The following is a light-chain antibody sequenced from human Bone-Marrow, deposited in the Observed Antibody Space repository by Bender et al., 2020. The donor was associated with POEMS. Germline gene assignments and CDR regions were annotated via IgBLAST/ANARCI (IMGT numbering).Light chain of an antibody. Sequence: QSVLTQPASVSGSPGQSISISCTGTSSDVGGYDYVSWYQHHPGKAPKLMIYEDSQRPSGVSNRFSGSKSGNTASLTISGLQSEDEADYYCCSYAGGSTWVFGEGTKLTVL. V-gene: IGLV2-23*01. J-gene: IGLJ3*02. CDR1: SSDVGGYDY. CDR3: CSYAGGSTWV. CDR2: EDS.